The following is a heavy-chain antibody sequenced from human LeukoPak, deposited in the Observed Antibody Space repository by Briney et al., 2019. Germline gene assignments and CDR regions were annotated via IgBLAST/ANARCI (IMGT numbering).Heavy chain of an antibody. V-gene: IGHV1-8*03. J-gene: IGHJ6*03. Sequence: ASVKVSCKASGYTFTSYVINWVRQATGQGLEWMGWMHPNCGKTGYAQKFQGRVTITRNTSISTAYMELSSLRSEDTAVYYCARGNTGLRFLEWFASPLYYYYYMDAWGKGTTVTVSS. CDR2: MHPNCGKT. D-gene: IGHD3-3*01. CDR3: ARGNTGLRFLEWFASPLYYYYYMDA. CDR1: GYTFTSYV.